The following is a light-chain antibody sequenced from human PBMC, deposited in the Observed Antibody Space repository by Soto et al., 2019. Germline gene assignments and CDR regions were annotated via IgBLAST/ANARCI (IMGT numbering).Light chain of an antibody. CDR1: SSDVGGYNY. CDR2: EVN. V-gene: IGLV2-14*01. CDR3: SSYTTRSTV. Sequence: QSFLTQPASVSGSPGQSITISCSGTSSDVGGYNYVSWYQQHPGKAPKLMIYEVNNRPSGVSNRFSGSKSGNTASLTISGLQAEDEADYYCSSYTTRSTVFGTGTKVTVL. J-gene: IGLJ1*01.